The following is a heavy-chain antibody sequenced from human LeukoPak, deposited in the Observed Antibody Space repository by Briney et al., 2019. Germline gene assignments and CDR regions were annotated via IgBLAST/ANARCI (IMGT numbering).Heavy chain of an antibody. CDR3: AHRPYYSDVSRDYGTYLDY. CDR2: IYWNDHK. Sequence: SGPTLVKPTQTLTLTCTFSGFSLTTDGVAVGWIRQPPGKALEWLALIYWNDHKLYNPSLKSSLTVTKDTSKNQVVLTMTNMDPVDTATYYCAHRPYYSDVSRDYGTYLDYWGQGILVTVSS. CDR1: GFSLTTDGVA. V-gene: IGHV2-5*01. D-gene: IGHD3-16*01. J-gene: IGHJ4*02.